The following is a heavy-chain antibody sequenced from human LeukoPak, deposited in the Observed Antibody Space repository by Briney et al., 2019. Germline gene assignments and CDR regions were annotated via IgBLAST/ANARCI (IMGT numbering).Heavy chain of an antibody. J-gene: IGHJ6*03. V-gene: IGHV3-7*01. CDR2: IKQDGSEK. Sequence: GGSLRLSCAASGFTFSSYWMSWVRQAPGKGLQWVANIKQDGSEKYYVDSVKGRFTISRDNAKNSLYLQMNSLRAEDTAVYYCATINYYGSGSYTYYYYYYMDVWGKGTTVTISS. CDR3: ATINYYGSGSYTYYYYYYMDV. D-gene: IGHD3-10*01. CDR1: GFTFSSYW.